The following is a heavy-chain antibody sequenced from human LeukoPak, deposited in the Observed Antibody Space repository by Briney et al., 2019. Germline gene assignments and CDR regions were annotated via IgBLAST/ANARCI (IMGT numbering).Heavy chain of an antibody. CDR3: ARVSCSGGSCNFDY. Sequence: GGSLRLSCAASGFTFSSYSMNWVRQAPGKGLEWVSSISSSSYIYYADSVKGRFTISRDNAKNSLYLQMNSLRAEDTAVYYCARVSCSGGSCNFDYWGQGTLVTVSS. J-gene: IGHJ4*02. CDR1: GFTFSSYS. D-gene: IGHD2-15*01. CDR2: ISSSSYI. V-gene: IGHV3-21*01.